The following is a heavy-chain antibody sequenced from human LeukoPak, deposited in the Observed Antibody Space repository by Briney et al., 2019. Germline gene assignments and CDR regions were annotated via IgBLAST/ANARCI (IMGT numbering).Heavy chain of an antibody. Sequence: NAGRSLRLSCAASGFTFSNAWMSWVRQAPGKGLEWVGRIKSKTDGGTTDYAAPVKGRFTISRDDSKNTLYLQMNSLKTEDTAVYYCTTNHPDILTGYSDGADYWGQGTLVTVSS. CDR1: GFTFSNAW. J-gene: IGHJ4*02. CDR3: TTNHPDILTGYSDGADY. V-gene: IGHV3-15*01. D-gene: IGHD3-9*01. CDR2: IKSKTDGGTT.